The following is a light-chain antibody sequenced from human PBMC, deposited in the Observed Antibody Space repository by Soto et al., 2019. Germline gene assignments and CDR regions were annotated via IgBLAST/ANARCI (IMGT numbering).Light chain of an antibody. V-gene: IGLV2-14*03. CDR2: DVR. Sequence: QSVLTQPASVSGSPGQSITISCTGTSSDVGGYNYISWYQQHPGKAPKFIIYDVRNRPSGVSNRFSGSRSGNTASLTSSGLQAEDEADYYCSSYTSSNTVIFDGGTKLTVL. CDR3: SSYTSSNTVI. CDR1: SSDVGGYNY. J-gene: IGLJ2*01.